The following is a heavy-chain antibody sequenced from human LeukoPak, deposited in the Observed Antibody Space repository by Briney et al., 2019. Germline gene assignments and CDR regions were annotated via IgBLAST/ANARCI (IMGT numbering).Heavy chain of an antibody. J-gene: IGHJ5*02. Sequence: ASVKVSCKASGYTFTSYDINWVRQATGQGLEWMGWMNPNSGNTGYAQKFQGRVTMTRNTSISTAYMELSSLRSEDTAVYYCARGHQFGYSSGRPPYNWFDPWGQGTLVTVSS. CDR1: GYTFTSYD. V-gene: IGHV1-8*01. CDR2: MNPNSGNT. D-gene: IGHD6-19*01. CDR3: ARGHQFGYSSGRPPYNWFDP.